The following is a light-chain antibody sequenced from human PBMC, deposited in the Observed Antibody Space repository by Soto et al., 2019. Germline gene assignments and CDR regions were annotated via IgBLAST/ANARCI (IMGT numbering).Light chain of an antibody. CDR1: SSDVGGYNY. V-gene: IGLV2-14*01. Sequence: QSVLTQPASVSGSPGQSITISCTGTSSDVGGYNYVSWYQQHPGEAPKLMIYEVSNRPSGVSNRFSGSKSGNTASLTISGLQAEDEADYYCSSYTSSSTPWVFGTGTKVTVL. CDR3: SSYTSSSTPWV. CDR2: EVS. J-gene: IGLJ1*01.